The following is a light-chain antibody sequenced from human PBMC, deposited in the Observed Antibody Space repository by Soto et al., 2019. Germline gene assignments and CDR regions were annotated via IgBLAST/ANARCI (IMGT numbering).Light chain of an antibody. J-gene: IGKJ1*01. CDR2: KAS. Sequence: DIQMTQSPSTLSASVGDRVAITCRASQSISTLLAWYQQKPGKAPNLLIYKASSLESGVPSRFSGSGSGTQFTLTISSLQPDDFATYYCQHYYIYPWTFGQGTKVEIK. CDR1: QSISTL. CDR3: QHYYIYPWT. V-gene: IGKV1-5*03.